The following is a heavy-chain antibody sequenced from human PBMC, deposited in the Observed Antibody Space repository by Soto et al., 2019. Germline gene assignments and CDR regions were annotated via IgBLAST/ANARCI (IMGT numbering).Heavy chain of an antibody. V-gene: IGHV4-59*12. J-gene: IGHJ6*03. D-gene: IGHD2-15*01. CDR2: IYYSGST. CDR3: ARVGGYCSGGSCSTPEAGYYYYYMDV. CDR1: GGSISSYY. Sequence: SETLSLTCTVSGGSISSYYWSWIRQPPGKGLEWIGYIYYSGSTNYNPSLKSRATISVDTSKNQFSLKLSSVTAADTAVYYCARVGGYCSGGSCSTPEAGYYYYYMDVWGKGTTVTVSS.